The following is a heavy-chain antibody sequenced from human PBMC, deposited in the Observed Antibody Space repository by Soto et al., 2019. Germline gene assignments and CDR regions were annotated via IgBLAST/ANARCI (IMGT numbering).Heavy chain of an antibody. CDR3: ARWKFLEWSTLGDFDI. J-gene: IGHJ3*02. D-gene: IGHD3-3*01. CDR2: IIPMNGTA. CDR1: GGTFNNYA. Sequence: SVKVSCKASGGTFNNYAVTWVRQAPGQGLEWMGGIIPMNGTANFAQKFQGRVTMTADASTSTAYMELRSLRSDDTAVYYCARWKFLEWSTLGDFDIWGQGTMVTVSS. V-gene: IGHV1-69*13.